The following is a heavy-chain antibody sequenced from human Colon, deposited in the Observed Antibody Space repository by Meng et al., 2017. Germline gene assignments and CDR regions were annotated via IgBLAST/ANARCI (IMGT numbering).Heavy chain of an antibody. V-gene: IGHV4-39*07. Sequence: WETLSLTCTASGGSISSSSYYWGCIRQPPGKGLEWIVSIDDSGSTYYNPSLKSRVTISVDTSKNQFSLKPSSVTAADTAVYYCARVRRGSRYGLDYWGQGTLVTVSS. J-gene: IGHJ4*02. CDR1: GGSISSSSYY. CDR2: IDDSGST. D-gene: IGHD5-18*01. CDR3: ARVRRGSRYGLDY.